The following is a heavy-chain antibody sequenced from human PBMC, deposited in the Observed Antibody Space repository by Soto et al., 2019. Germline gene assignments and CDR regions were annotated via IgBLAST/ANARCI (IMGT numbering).Heavy chain of an antibody. CDR1: GYTFTSYG. V-gene: IGHV1-18*04. CDR2: ISAYNGNT. D-gene: IGHD2-15*01. CDR3: ARAQYCSGGSCRFIPRVQGKVYYYGMDV. J-gene: IGHJ6*02. Sequence: EASVKVSCKASGYTFTSYGISWVRQAPGQGLEWMGWISAYNGNTNYAQKLQGRVTMTTDTSTSTAYMELRSLRSDDTAVYYCARAQYCSGGSCRFIPRVQGKVYYYGMDVWGQGTTVTVSS.